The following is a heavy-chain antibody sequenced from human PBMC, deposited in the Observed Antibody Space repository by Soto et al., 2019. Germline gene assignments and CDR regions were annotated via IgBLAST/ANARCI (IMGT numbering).Heavy chain of an antibody. J-gene: IGHJ6*02. CDR2: IIPIFGTA. D-gene: IGHD5-18*01. V-gene: IGHV1-69*13. CDR3: AREGYSYGYRVYGMDV. CDR1: GGTFSSYA. Sequence: SVKVSCKASGGTFSSYAISWVRQAPGQGLEWMGGIIPIFGTANYAQKFQGRVTITADESTSTAYMELSSLRSEDTAVYYCAREGYSYGYRVYGMDVWGQGTTVTVSS.